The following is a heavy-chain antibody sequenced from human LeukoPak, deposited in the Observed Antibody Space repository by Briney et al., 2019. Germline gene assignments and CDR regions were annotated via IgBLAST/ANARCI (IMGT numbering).Heavy chain of an antibody. D-gene: IGHD3-22*01. CDR2: ISGSGATT. J-gene: IGHJ5*02. CDR1: GITFSTYA. CDR3: VKDRETYYDPGGYYCIWLDP. V-gene: IGHV3-23*01. Sequence: GGSLRLSCAASGITFSTYAMNWVRQAPGKGLYCVSSISGSGATTYYADSVKGRFTISRDNSQSTLFLQMNSLRADDTAVYHCVKDRETYYDPGGYYCIWLDPWGLGTLVTVSS.